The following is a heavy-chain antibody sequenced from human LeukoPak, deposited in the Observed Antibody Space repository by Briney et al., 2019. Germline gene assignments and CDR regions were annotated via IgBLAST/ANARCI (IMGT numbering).Heavy chain of an antibody. Sequence: GSSVKVSCKASGCTFSSCAISWVRQAPAQGLEWMGGIIPIFGTANYAQKFQGRVTITTDESTSTAYMELSSLRSEDTAVYYCARGEGRDGYNYGGQGTLVTVSS. D-gene: IGHD5-24*01. CDR3: ARGEGRDGYNY. CDR2: IIPIFGTA. J-gene: IGHJ4*02. CDR1: GCTFSSCA. V-gene: IGHV1-69*05.